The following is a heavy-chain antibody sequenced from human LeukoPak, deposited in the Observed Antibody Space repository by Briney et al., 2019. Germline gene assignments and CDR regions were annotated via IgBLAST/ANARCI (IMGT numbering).Heavy chain of an antibody. V-gene: IGHV3-23*01. CDR2: ISGRGCST. CDR1: GFTSSSYA. J-gene: IGHJ4*02. CDR3: AKHRGVATVTFFDY. Sequence: GGSLRLSRAASGFTSSSYAMSWVRQAPGKGLEWVSAISGRGCSTYYAASGTGRFTISRDNSKNTLYLQMTSLRAEVTAVYYCAKHRGVATVTFFDYWGQGTLVTVSS. D-gene: IGHD4-17*01.